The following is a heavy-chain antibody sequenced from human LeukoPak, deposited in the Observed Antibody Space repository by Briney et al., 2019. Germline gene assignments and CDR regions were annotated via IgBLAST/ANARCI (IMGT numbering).Heavy chain of an antibody. CDR1: GFTFRSYW. CDR2: IKQDGSEK. D-gene: IGHD3-10*01. Sequence: GGSLRLSCEASGFTFRSYWMRWVRQASGQGLEWVANIKQDGSEKSYVDSVKGRFTISRDNAKKSLYLQMNSLRAEDTAVYYCARENLGSGTYYFDHWGQGTLVTVSS. J-gene: IGHJ4*02. CDR3: ARENLGSGTYYFDH. V-gene: IGHV3-7*03.